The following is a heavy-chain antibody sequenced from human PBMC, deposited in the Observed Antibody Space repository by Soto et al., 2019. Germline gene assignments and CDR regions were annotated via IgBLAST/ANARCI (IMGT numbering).Heavy chain of an antibody. V-gene: IGHV3-7*01. Sequence: ESVGGLVQPGGSLRLSCAGSGFTFSSDWMSWVRQAPGKGLEWVAIINQDGSRKYYVDSVKGRFTISRDNAKRSLYLEMNSLRVEDTAVYYCTGRGGFLSRSWRQGTLVTVSS. CDR3: TGRGGFLSRS. CDR1: GFTFSSDW. D-gene: IGHD2-15*01. CDR2: INQDGSRK. J-gene: IGHJ1*01.